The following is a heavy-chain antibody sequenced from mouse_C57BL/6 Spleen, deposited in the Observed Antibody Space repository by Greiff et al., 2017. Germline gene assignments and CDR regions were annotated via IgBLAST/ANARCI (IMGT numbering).Heavy chain of an antibody. J-gene: IGHJ3*01. CDR2: INPNNGGT. D-gene: IGHD1-1*01. V-gene: IGHV1-22*01. CDR3: ARHYYGSSPFAY. CDR1: GYTFTDYN. Sequence: EVQLQQSGPELVKPGASVKMSCKASGYTFTDYNMHWVKQSHGKSLEWIGYINPNNGGTSYNQKFKGKATLTVNKSSSTAYMELRSLTSEDAAVYYCARHYYGSSPFAYWGQGTLVTVSA.